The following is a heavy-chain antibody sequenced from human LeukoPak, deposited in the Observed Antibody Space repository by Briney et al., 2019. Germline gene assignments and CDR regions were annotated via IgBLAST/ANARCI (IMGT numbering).Heavy chain of an antibody. Sequence: PGGSLRLSCAASGFTFSSYAMSWVRQAPGKGLEWVSAISGSGGSTYYADSVKGRFTISRDNSKNTLYLQMNSLRAEDTAVYYCARRYHYDSSGYQFDYWGQGTLSPSPQ. D-gene: IGHD3-22*01. CDR1: GFTFSSYA. CDR3: ARRYHYDSSGYQFDY. V-gene: IGHV3-23*01. CDR2: ISGSGGST. J-gene: IGHJ4*02.